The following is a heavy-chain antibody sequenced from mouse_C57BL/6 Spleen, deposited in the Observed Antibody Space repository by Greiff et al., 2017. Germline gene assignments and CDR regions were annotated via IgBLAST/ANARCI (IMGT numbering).Heavy chain of an antibody. D-gene: IGHD1-1*01. CDR2: IDPETGGA. CDR1: GYTFTDYA. J-gene: IGHJ1*03. V-gene: IGHV1-15*01. CDR3: TRNGILRSLYWYFDV. Sequence: QVQLQQSGAELVRPGASVTLSCKASGYTFTDYAMHWVQQTPVHGLELIGAIDPETGGAAYNQKFKGKAILTADKSSSTAYMELHWLTSEDSAVYYCTRNGILRSLYWYFDVWGTGTTVTVSS.